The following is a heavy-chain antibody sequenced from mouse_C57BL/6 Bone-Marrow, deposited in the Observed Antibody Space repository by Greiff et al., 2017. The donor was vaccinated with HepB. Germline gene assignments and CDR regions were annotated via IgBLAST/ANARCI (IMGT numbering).Heavy chain of an antibody. Sequence: EVKLMESGGGLVQPGGSLKLSCAASGFTFSDYGMAWVRQAPRKGPEWVAFISNLAYSIYYADTVTGRFTISRENAKNTLYLEMSSLRSEDTAMYYCATMIRGYAMDYWGQGTSVTVSS. D-gene: IGHD2-4*01. V-gene: IGHV5-15*01. CDR1: GFTFSDYG. CDR2: ISNLAYSI. CDR3: ATMIRGYAMDY. J-gene: IGHJ4*01.